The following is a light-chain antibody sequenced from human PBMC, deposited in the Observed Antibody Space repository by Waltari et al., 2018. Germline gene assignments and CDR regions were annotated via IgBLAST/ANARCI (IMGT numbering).Light chain of an antibody. CDR2: DVN. V-gene: IGLV2-11*01. CDR1: SSDVGNYNY. CDR3: CSYAGSQTYV. Sequence: QSALTQPRSVSGSPGQSVTISCTGTSSDVGNYNYVSWYQQHPGKAPKLMIYDVNKRPSGVPDRFSGSKSGNTASLTISGLQAEDEAEYYCCSYAGSQTYVFGTGAKVTVL. J-gene: IGLJ1*01.